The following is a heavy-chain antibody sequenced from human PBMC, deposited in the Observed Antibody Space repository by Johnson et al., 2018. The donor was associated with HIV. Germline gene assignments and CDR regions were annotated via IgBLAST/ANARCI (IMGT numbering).Heavy chain of an antibody. V-gene: IGHV3-66*01. J-gene: IGHJ3*02. CDR1: GFTVSSNY. D-gene: IGHD4-17*01. CDR3: ARDLVVRDYGDYTYRRGGAFDI. Sequence: VQLVESGGGLVQPGGSLRLSCAASGFTVSSNYMSWVRQAPGKGLEWVSVIYSGGSTYYADSVKGRFPISSATSKNTLYLQMNSLRAEDTAVYYCARDLVVRDYGDYTYRRGGAFDIWGQGTMVTVSS. CDR2: IYSGGST.